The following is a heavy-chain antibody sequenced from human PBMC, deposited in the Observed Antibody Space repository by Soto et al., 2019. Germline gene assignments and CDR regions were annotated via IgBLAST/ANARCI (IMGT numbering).Heavy chain of an antibody. CDR2: INHSGST. Sequence: SETLSLTCAVDGGSCSGYYWSWIRQPPGKGLEWIGEINHSGSTNYNPSLKSRVTISVDTSKNQFSLKLSSVTAADTAVYYCARGVPGIAAAGTAERYDYWGQGTLVPVSS. V-gene: IGHV4-34*01. D-gene: IGHD6-13*01. J-gene: IGHJ4*02. CDR1: GGSCSGYY. CDR3: ARGVPGIAAAGTAERYDY.